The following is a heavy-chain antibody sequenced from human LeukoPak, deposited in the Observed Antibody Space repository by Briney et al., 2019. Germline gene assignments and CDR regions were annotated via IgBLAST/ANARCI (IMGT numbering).Heavy chain of an antibody. V-gene: IGHV3-23*01. J-gene: IGHJ4*02. D-gene: IGHD6-19*01. CDR3: AKPKFTVAGSNYFDY. CDR2: ISSNGGST. CDR1: GFTFSTYA. Sequence: GGSLRLSCAVSGFTFSTYAMSWVREAPGKGLEWVSAISSNGGSTYYADSVKGRFTISRGNSKNTLYLQMNSLRAEDTAVYYCAKPKFTVAGSNYFDYWGQGTLVTVSS.